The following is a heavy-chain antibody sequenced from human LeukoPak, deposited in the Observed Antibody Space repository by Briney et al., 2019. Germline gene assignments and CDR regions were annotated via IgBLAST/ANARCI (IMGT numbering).Heavy chain of an antibody. CDR3: ARDGSGYYYDSSRPIEDH. J-gene: IGHJ4*02. V-gene: IGHV1-18*01. CDR2: ISAYNGNT. D-gene: IGHD3-22*01. CDR1: GYTFTSYG. Sequence: ASVKVSCKASGYTFTSYGIIWVRQAPGQGLEWMGWISAYNGNTDYAQKLQGRVTMTTDTSTSTVYMELRSLRSDDTAVYYCARDGSGYYYDSSRPIEDHWGQGTLVTVSS.